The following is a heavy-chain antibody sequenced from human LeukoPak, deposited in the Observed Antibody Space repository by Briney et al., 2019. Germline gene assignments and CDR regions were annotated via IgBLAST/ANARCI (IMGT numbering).Heavy chain of an antibody. J-gene: IGHJ5*02. CDR3: ASQSGDYGDYAWFDP. CDR2: IIPIFGTA. V-gene: IGHV1-69*05. D-gene: IGHD4-17*01. CDR1: GGTFSSYA. Sequence: SVKVSCKASGGTFSSYAISWVRQAPGQGLEWMGRIIPIFGTANYAQKFQGRVTITTDESTSTAYMELSSLRSEDTAVYYCASQSGDYGDYAWFDPWGQGTLVTVSS.